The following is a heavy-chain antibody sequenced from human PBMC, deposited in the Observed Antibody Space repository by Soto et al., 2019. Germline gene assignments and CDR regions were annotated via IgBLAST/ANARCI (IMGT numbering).Heavy chain of an antibody. D-gene: IGHD1-20*01. CDR3: APSIRGPRKFNGMDV. CDR2: IERDDDDK. J-gene: IGHJ6*02. CDR1: GFSITSPGMS. V-gene: IGHV2-70*13. Sequence: SGPTLVNPTATLTLTCTFSGFSITSPGMSVSWIRQPPGRALEWLALIERDDDDKYYSTSLKTRLTISKDTRKNKVVLTMANMDPADTAPYYCAPSIRGPRKFNGMDVWGQGTTVTVSS.